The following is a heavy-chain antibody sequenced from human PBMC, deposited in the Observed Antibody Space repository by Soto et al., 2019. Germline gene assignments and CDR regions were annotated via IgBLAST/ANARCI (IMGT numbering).Heavy chain of an antibody. V-gene: IGHV4-38-2*01. CDR2: VYHGGNT. D-gene: IGHD2-15*01. Sequence: SETLSLTCAVSGFSISSGNYWGWIRKHPGKGLEWIGSVYHGGNTYYNPSLKSRVSISIDLSKNQFSQKLTSVTAADTAADYCARARWYDAFNVWGQGTVVTVSS. CDR3: ARARWYDAFNV. J-gene: IGHJ3*01. CDR1: GFSISSGNY.